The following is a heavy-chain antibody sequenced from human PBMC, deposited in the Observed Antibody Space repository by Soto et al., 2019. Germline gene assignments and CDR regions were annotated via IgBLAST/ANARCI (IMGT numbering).Heavy chain of an antibody. CDR2: IWYDGSNK. Sequence: QVQLVESGGGVVQPGRSLRLSCAASGFTFSSYGMHWVRQAPGKGLEWVAVIWYDGSNKYYADSVKGRFTISRDNSKNTLYLQMNSLRAEDTAVYYCARGPFPYNCNEGDFDIWGQGTMVTVSS. CDR3: ARGPFPYNCNEGDFDI. D-gene: IGHD1-20*01. V-gene: IGHV3-33*01. J-gene: IGHJ3*02. CDR1: GFTFSSYG.